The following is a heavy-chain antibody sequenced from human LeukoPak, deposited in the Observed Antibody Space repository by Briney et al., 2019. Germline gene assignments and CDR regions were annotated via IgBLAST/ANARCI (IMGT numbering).Heavy chain of an antibody. CDR3: AKDRGYYDFWSPYYFDY. CDR1: GFTFSSYA. J-gene: IGHJ4*02. Sequence: GGSLRLSCAASGFTFSSYAMSWVRQAPGKGLEWVSAISGSGCSTYYADSVKGRFTISRDNSKNTLYLQMNSLRAEDTAVYYCAKDRGYYDFWSPYYFDYWGQGTLVTVSS. CDR2: ISGSGCST. D-gene: IGHD3-3*01. V-gene: IGHV3-23*01.